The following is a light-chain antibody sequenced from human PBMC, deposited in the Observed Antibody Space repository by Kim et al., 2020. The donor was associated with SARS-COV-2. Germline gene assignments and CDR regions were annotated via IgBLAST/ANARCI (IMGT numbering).Light chain of an antibody. Sequence: QSALTQPASVSGSPGRSITISCTGTSSDVGAYNYVSWYQQPPGKAPKLMIYDVRNRPSGVSNRFSGSKSGNTASLTISGLQAEDEADYYCSSFTSSSTVVFGGGTQLTVL. V-gene: IGLV2-14*03. CDR2: DVR. CDR1: SSDVGAYNY. J-gene: IGLJ2*01. CDR3: SSFTSSSTVV.